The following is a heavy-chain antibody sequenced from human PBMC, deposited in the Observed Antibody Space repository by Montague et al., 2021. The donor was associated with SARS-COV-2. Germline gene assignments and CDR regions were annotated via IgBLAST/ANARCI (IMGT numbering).Heavy chain of an antibody. Sequence: SETLSLTCTVSGGSISSSSYYWGWIRQPPGKGLEWIGSIYYSGSTYYNPFLKSLVTISVDTSKNQFSLKLSSVTAADTAVYYCARVGRQQLVRLSGMDVWGQGTTVTVSS. D-gene: IGHD6-13*01. J-gene: IGHJ6*02. V-gene: IGHV4-39*07. CDR1: GGSISSSSYY. CDR3: ARVGRQQLVRLSGMDV. CDR2: IYYSGST.